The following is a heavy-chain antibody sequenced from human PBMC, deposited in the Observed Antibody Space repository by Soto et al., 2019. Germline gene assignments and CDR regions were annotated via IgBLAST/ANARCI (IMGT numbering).Heavy chain of an antibody. Sequence: SVTQSLTCTVSGGSISSSSYYWGWIRQPPGKGLEWIGSIYYSGSTYYNPSLKSRVTISVDTSKNQFSLKLSSVTAADTAVYYCARRADGVTMSDYWGQGTLVTVSS. V-gene: IGHV4-39*01. D-gene: IGHD4-17*01. CDR2: IYYSGST. CDR3: ARRADGVTMSDY. J-gene: IGHJ4*02. CDR1: GGSISSSSYY.